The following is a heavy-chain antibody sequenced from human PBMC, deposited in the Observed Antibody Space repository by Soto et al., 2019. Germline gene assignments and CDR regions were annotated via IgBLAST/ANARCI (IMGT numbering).Heavy chain of an antibody. J-gene: IGHJ6*02. CDR1: GGSISSYY. Sequence: PSETLSLTCTVSGGSISSYYWSWIRQPPGKGLEWIGYIYYSGSTNYNPSLKSRVTISVDTSKNQFSLKLSSVTAADTAVYYCARTRARGYRYGTDYYYYYGMDVWGQGTTVTVSS. D-gene: IGHD5-18*01. CDR3: ARTRARGYRYGTDYYYYYGMDV. V-gene: IGHV4-59*01. CDR2: IYYSGST.